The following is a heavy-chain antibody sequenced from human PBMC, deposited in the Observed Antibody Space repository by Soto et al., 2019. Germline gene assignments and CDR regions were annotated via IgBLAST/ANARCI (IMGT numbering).Heavy chain of an antibody. J-gene: IGHJ4*02. CDR2: INPNSGGT. Sequence: GSVKVCFKSSGYTFTGYYMHLVRQAPGQGLEWMGWINPNSGGTNYAQKFQGRVTMTRDTSISTAYMELSRLRSDDTAVYYCARTYGVTAMLFDYGRQGTLVTV. CDR1: GYTFTGYY. V-gene: IGHV1-2*02. D-gene: IGHD2-21*02. CDR3: ARTYGVTAMLFDY.